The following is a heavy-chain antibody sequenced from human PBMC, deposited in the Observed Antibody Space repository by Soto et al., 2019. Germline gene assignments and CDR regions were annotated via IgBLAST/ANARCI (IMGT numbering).Heavy chain of an antibody. Sequence: QVQLVESGGGVVQPGRSLRLSCAASGFTFSSYGMHWVRQAPGKGLEWVAVISYDGSNKYYADSVKGRFTISRDNSKNTLYLQMNSLRAEDTAVYYCAKDRRIAAAGNPVNYYMAVWGKGTTVTVSS. CDR2: ISYDGSNK. CDR3: AKDRRIAAAGNPVNYYMAV. J-gene: IGHJ6*03. CDR1: GFTFSSYG. V-gene: IGHV3-30*18. D-gene: IGHD6-13*01.